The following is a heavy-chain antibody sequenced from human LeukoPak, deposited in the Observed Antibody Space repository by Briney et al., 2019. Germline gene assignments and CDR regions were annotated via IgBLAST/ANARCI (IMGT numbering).Heavy chain of an antibody. CDR3: ARASHYYDSSGYYVFDY. CDR2: INPNSGGT. D-gene: IGHD3-22*01. V-gene: IGHV1-2*02. Sequence: ASVKVSCKASGYTFTGYYMHWVRQAPGQGLEWMGWINPNSGGTNYAQKFQGSVTMTRDTSISTAYMELSRLRSDDTAVYYCARASHYYDSSGYYVFDYWGQGTLVTVSS. CDR1: GYTFTGYY. J-gene: IGHJ4*02.